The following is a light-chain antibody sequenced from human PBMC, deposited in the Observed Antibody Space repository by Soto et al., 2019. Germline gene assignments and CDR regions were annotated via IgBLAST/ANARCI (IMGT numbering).Light chain of an antibody. Sequence: DIQMTQSASSLTASLGDRVTITCRASQSINNFLNWYQQKPGQAPKLLIYSATTLLGGVPSRFSGSGCGTDFSLTISSLQPEDFETYYSPQSSSTQQNFGKGTKV. CDR3: PQSSSTQQN. J-gene: IGKJ1*01. CDR1: QSINNF. V-gene: IGKV1-39*01. CDR2: SAT.